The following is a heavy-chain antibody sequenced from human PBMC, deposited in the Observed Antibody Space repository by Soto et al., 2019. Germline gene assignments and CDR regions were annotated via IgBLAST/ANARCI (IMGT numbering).Heavy chain of an antibody. CDR3: ARVGYYESSGSLYFDD. CDR1: GASISSNEFS. Sequence: TPVPTCAVAGASISSNEFSWTWVREHPGKGLEAIGYIHDSGHTYYNPCLESRLTISVARSQNQSSLRLTTVTAADTAVYRCARVGYYESSGSLYFDDWGQGTLVTVSS. J-gene: IGHJ4*02. D-gene: IGHD3-22*01. CDR2: IHDSGHT. V-gene: IGHV4-31*11.